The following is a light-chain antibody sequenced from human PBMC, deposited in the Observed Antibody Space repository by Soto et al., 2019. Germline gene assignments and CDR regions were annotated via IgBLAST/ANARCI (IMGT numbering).Light chain of an antibody. CDR1: SSDVGGYNY. V-gene: IGLV2-8*01. J-gene: IGLJ2*01. Sequence: QSALTQPPSASGSPGQSVTISCTGTSSDVGGYNYVSWYQQHPGKAPKLMIYEVSQRPSGVPDRFSGSKSGNTASLTFSGLQAEDEGDYYCSSYGGSNNFVILGGGTKLTVL. CDR3: SSYGGSNNFVI. CDR2: EVS.